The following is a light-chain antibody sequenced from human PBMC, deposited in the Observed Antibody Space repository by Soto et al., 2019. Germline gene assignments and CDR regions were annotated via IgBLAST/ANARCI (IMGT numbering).Light chain of an antibody. CDR2: GAS. V-gene: IGKV3-20*01. CDR1: QSVSSNY. CDR3: QQYGVSPRVT. Sequence: EIVLTQSPGTLSLSPGERATLSCRASQSVSSNYLAWYQQKPGQAPRLLIYGASSRATGIPDRFSGSGSGTDFTLTISRLEPEDCAVYYCQQYGVSPRVTVGGGTKVEIK. J-gene: IGKJ4*01.